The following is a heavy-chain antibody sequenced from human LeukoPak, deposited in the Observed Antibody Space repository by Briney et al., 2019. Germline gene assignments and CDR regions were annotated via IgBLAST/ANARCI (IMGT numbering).Heavy chain of an antibody. J-gene: IGHJ4*02. CDR1: EFTFSSYT. D-gene: IGHD2-2*02. CDR2: ISSSSSYI. Sequence: GGSLRLSCAASEFTFSSYTMNWVRQAPGKGLEWVSSISSSSSYIYYADSVKGRFTISRDNAKNSLYLQMNSLRAEDTAVYFCARGIYTSSPRNPKNFFDYWGQGTLVTVSS. V-gene: IGHV3-21*01. CDR3: ARGIYTSSPRNPKNFFDY.